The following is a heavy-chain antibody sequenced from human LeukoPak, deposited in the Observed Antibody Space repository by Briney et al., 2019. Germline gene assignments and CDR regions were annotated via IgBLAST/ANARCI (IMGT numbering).Heavy chain of an antibody. CDR1: GGTFTSYA. CDR3: ARKLRLGGNWFDP. D-gene: IGHD1-26*01. CDR2: IIPISGTT. J-gene: IGHJ5*02. V-gene: IGHV1-69*15. Sequence: SXKVSCKTSGGTFTSYAITWVRQAPAQGLEWMGKIIPISGTTNYAQKFQGRVTFTADESTSTAYMELSILRSEDTALYYCARKLRLGGNWFDPWGQGTLVTVSS.